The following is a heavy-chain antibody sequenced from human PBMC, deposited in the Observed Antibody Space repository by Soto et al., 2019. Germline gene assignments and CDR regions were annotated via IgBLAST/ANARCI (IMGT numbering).Heavy chain of an antibody. V-gene: IGHV3-23*01. Sequence: GGSLRLSCAASGFTFSSYAMSWVRQAPGKGLEWVSAISGSGGSTYYADSVKGRFTISRDNSKNTLYLQMNSLRAEDTAVYYCAKDRGRNTPFWQWLKNYYYYGMDVWGQGTTVTVSS. CDR1: GFTFSSYA. D-gene: IGHD3-3*01. CDR3: AKDRGRNTPFWQWLKNYYYYGMDV. CDR2: ISGSGGST. J-gene: IGHJ6*02.